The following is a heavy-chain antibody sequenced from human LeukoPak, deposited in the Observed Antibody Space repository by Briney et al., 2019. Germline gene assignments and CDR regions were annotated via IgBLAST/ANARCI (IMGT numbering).Heavy chain of an antibody. CDR3: ARDVYCSSTTCSYYFDY. J-gene: IGHJ4*02. V-gene: IGHV1-8*01. CDR1: GYTFTSYA. CDR2: MNPNSGNT. D-gene: IGHD2-2*01. Sequence: GASVKVSCKASGYTFTSYAINWVRQATGQGLEWMGWMNPNSGNTGYAQKFQGRVTITADESTSTAYMELSSLRSEDTAVYYCARDVYCSSTTCSYYFDYWGQGTLVTVSS.